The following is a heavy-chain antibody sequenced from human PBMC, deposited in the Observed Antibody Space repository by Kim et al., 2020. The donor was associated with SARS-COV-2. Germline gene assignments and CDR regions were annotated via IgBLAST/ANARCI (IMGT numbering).Heavy chain of an antibody. CDR3: VRRPFTSGWYFFDY. Sequence: GGSLRLSCAASGFTFSSYSMHWVRQAPGKGLVWVSRINSDGTTISYGDSVKGRFTISRDNAKNTLYLQMNSLRAEDTAVYYCVRRPFTSGWYFFDYWGQGTRVTVSS. CDR1: GFTFSSYS. V-gene: IGHV3-74*01. CDR2: INSDGTTI. D-gene: IGHD6-19*01. J-gene: IGHJ4*02.